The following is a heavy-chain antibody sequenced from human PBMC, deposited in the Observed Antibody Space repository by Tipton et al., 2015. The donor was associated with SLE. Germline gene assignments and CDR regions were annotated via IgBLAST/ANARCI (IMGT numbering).Heavy chain of an antibody. V-gene: IGHV4-38-2*01. CDR3: ARDDYSRLDS. CDR2: FYHGGTT. D-gene: IGHD4-11*01. J-gene: IGHJ4*02. Sequence: LRLSCAVSGQSISSGHHWGWIRQPPGEGLEWIGTFYHGGTTYYNPSLKSRLTISADTSKNVFSLKVTSVTAADTAVYYCARDDYSRLDSWGQGILVIVSS. CDR1: GQSISSGHH.